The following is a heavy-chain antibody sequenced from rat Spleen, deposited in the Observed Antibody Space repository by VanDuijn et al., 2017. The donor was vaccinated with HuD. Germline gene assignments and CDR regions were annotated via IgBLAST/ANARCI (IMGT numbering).Heavy chain of an antibody. V-gene: IGHV5-19*01. CDR3: ATSPYYWYFDF. J-gene: IGHJ1*01. Sequence: LEWVASISPSGGSTYYRDSVKGRFTISRDHAKSTLYLQMDSLRSEDTATYYCATSPYYWYFDFWGPGTMVTVSS. CDR2: ISPSGGST.